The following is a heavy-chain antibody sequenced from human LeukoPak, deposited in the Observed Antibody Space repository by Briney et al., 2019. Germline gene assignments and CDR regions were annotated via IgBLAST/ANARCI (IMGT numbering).Heavy chain of an antibody. J-gene: IGHJ4*02. V-gene: IGHV3-21*01. CDR2: ISSSSSYI. Sequence: GGSLRLSCAASGFTFSSYSMNWVRQAPGKGLEWVSSISSSSSYIYYADSVKGRFTISRDNAKNSLYLQMNSLRAEDTAVYYRAREAHCTNGVCYFYSSGWYYFDYWGQGTLVTVSS. D-gene: IGHD2-8*01. CDR3: AREAHCTNGVCYFYSSGWYYFDY. CDR1: GFTFSSYS.